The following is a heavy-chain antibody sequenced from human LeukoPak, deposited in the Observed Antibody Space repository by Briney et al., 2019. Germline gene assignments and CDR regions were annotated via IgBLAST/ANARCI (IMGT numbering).Heavy chain of an antibody. D-gene: IGHD3-22*01. Sequence: HEASVKVSCKASGGTFSSYAISWVRQAPGQGLEWMGRIIPILGIANYAQKFQGRVTITADKSTSTAYMELSSLRSEDTAVYYCARENAQINYYDSRDPNFDYWGQGTLVTVSS. V-gene: IGHV1-69*04. CDR1: GGTFSSYA. CDR3: ARENAQINYYDSRDPNFDY. J-gene: IGHJ4*02. CDR2: IIPILGIA.